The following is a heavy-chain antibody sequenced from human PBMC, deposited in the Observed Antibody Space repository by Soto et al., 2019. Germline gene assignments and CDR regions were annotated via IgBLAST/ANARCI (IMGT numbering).Heavy chain of an antibody. CDR1: GYTFTSYD. D-gene: IGHD1-1*01. V-gene: IGHV1-8*01. J-gene: IGHJ5*02. CDR2: INPNNGNT. CDR3: ARRSSGRRGGFDR. Sequence: ASVKVSCKASGYTFTSYDINWVRQATGQGLEWMGWINPNNGNTGYAEKFQGRVTMTRSTSISTAHMELSSMRSDDTAVYFCARRSSGRRGGFDRWGQGTLVTVSS.